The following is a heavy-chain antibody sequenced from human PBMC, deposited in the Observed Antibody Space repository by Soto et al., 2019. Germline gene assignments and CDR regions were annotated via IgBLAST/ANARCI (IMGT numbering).Heavy chain of an antibody. CDR3: ARDLAAVPRAFDY. Sequence: QVQLQESGPGLLKPSETLSLTCTVSGGSIRSYFYIWVRQPPLKGLEWIGSVYYTGTTDYNPSLKSRVTISVDTSKTQFSLNLRSVTAADTAVYYCARDLAAVPRAFDYWGRGTLVTVSS. J-gene: IGHJ4*02. V-gene: IGHV4-59*01. CDR2: VYYTGTT. CDR1: GGSIRSYF. D-gene: IGHD6-13*01.